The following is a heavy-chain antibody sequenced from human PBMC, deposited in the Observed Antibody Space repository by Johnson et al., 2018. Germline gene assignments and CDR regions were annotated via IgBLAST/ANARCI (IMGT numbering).Heavy chain of an antibody. D-gene: IGHD5-18*01. CDR1: GFTFSSHS. CDR3: ARDPSRGGYSYGTFDY. CDR2: ISSSNNKL. V-gene: IGHV3-21*01. Sequence: VQLVESGGGLVKPGGSLRLSCAASGFTFSSHSMNWVRQAPGKGLQWVSSISSSNNKLFYADSVKGRFTISRDNAKNSLYLQMNSLRAEDTAVYYCARDPSRGGYSYGTFDYWGQGTLVTVSS. J-gene: IGHJ4*02.